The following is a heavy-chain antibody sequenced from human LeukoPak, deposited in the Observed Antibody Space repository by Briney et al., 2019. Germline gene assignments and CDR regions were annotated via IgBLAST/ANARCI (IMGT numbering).Heavy chain of an antibody. CDR3: ARLKNYGDYGY. D-gene: IGHD4-17*01. V-gene: IGHV1-18*01. CDR1: GYTFTSYG. J-gene: IGHJ4*02. CDR2: IYSYNGNT. Sequence: DPLTLSCTASGYTFTSYGISWVRQAPGQGLEWIGWIYSYNGNTNYAQKFQGRVTMTTDTSTSVAYMELRSLTSGDTAVYYCARLKNYGDYGYWGQGTLVTGS.